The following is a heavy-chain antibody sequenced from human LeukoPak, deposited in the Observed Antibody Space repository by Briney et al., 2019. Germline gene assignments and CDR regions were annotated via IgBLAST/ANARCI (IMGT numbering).Heavy chain of an antibody. Sequence: GGSLRLSCAASGFTFSTYWISWVRQAPAKGLEWVANIKEDGSETYYEDSVKGRFTISRDNAKSSLYLEMNSLRVEDTAVYYCARDSSGYQWRQGTLVTVSS. J-gene: IGHJ4*02. D-gene: IGHD3-22*01. CDR3: ARDSSGYQ. V-gene: IGHV3-7*01. CDR1: GFTFSTYW. CDR2: IKEDGSET.